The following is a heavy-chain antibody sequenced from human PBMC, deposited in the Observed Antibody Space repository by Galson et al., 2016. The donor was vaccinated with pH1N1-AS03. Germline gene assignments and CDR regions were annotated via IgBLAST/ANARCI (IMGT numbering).Heavy chain of an antibody. Sequence: SLRLSCAASGFTFSSYDMHWVRQPTGKGLEWLSTIGVTGDTYYPASVKGRFTISRDNAKNSLFLQMNSLRDEDTAVYYCARDGPPQGISVAGSFDFWGQGTLVTVSS. D-gene: IGHD6-19*01. V-gene: IGHV3-13*01. CDR2: IGVTGDT. CDR3: ARDGPPQGISVAGSFDF. J-gene: IGHJ4*02. CDR1: GFTFSSYD.